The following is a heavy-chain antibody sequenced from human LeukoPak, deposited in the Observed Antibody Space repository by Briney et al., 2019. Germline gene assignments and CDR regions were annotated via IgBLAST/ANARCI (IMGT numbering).Heavy chain of an antibody. CDR2: ISYDGSNK. V-gene: IGHV3-30*18. CDR1: RFTFSSYG. Sequence: GGSLRLSCAASRFTFSSYGMHWVRQAPGKGLEWVAVISYDGSNKYYADSVKGRFTISRDNSKNTLYLQMTSLRAEDTAVYYFAKEGYYGSGSFPDYWGQGTLVTVSS. D-gene: IGHD3-10*01. CDR3: AKEGYYGSGSFPDY. J-gene: IGHJ4*02.